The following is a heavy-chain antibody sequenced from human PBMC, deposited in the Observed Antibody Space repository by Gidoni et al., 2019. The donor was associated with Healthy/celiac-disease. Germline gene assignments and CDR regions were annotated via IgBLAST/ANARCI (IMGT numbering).Heavy chain of an antibody. CDR1: GYTSSSYS. CDR2: ISSSSSYI. Sequence: EVQLVEPGGGLVKPGGSLRASCADSGYTSSSYSMNWVRQAPGKGLEWVSSISSSSSYIYYAASVKGRFTISRDNAKNSLYLQMNSLRAEDTAVYYCARDGVGATSRGLDYWGQGTLVTVSS. D-gene: IGHD1-26*01. J-gene: IGHJ4*02. CDR3: ARDGVGATSRGLDY. V-gene: IGHV3-21*01.